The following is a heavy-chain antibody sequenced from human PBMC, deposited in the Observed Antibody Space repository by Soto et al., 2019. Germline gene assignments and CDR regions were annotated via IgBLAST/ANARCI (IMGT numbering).Heavy chain of an antibody. CDR2: ISYRGVT. J-gene: IGHJ3*02. D-gene: IGHD7-27*01. CDR3: ARPPNVNDVFDI. CDR1: GGSISSTTSF. V-gene: IGHV4-39*01. Sequence: QLQLQESGPGLVKPSETLSLTCTVSGGSISSTTSFWGWVRQPPGKGLEWVGSISYRGVTYYNPSLQTRXXIXVXXARNQFSLKLNSVTAADTAVYYCARPPNVNDVFDIWGQGTMITVSS.